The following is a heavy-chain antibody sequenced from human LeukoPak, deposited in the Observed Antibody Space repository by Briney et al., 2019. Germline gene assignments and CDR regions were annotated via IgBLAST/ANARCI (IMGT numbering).Heavy chain of an antibody. CDR1: GYTFTSYY. CDR2: INPSGGST. D-gene: IGHD3-22*01. CDR3: ARDQRYYDSSGPICYYYYMDV. J-gene: IGHJ6*03. V-gene: IGHV1-46*01. Sequence: ASVKVSCKASGYTFTSYYMHWVRQAPGQGLEWMGIINPSGGSTSYAQKFQGRVTMTRDTSTSTVYMELSSLRSEDTAVYYCARDQRYYDSSGPICYYYYMDVWGKGTTVTVSS.